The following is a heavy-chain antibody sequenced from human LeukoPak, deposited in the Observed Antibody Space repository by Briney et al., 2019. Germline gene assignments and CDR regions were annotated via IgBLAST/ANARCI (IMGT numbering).Heavy chain of an antibody. CDR3: ARQSADHDAFDI. D-gene: IGHD1-14*01. CDR1: GDSVPSVRAA. CDR2: TYYRSKWYS. J-gene: IGHJ3*02. V-gene: IGHV6-1*01. Sequence: SQTLSLTCAISGDSVPSVRAAWNWIRQSPSRGLQWLGRTYYRSKWYSEYAVSVKSRISINPDTSKNQFSLQLNSVNPEDTAVYYCARQSADHDAFDIWGQGTMVTVSS.